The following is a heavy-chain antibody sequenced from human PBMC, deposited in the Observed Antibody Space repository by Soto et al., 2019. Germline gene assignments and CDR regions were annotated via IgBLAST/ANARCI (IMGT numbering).Heavy chain of an antibody. CDR2: IWYDGSNK. V-gene: IGHV3-33*01. CDR3: ARDRLERWFYYYYGMDV. D-gene: IGHD1-1*01. J-gene: IGHJ6*02. CDR1: XFTFSSYG. Sequence: SLRLSCAASXFTFSSYGMHWVRQAPGKGLEWVAVIWYDGSNKYYADSVKGRFTISRDNSKNTLYLQMNSLRAEDTAVYYCARDRLERWFYYYYGMDVWGQGTTVTVSS.